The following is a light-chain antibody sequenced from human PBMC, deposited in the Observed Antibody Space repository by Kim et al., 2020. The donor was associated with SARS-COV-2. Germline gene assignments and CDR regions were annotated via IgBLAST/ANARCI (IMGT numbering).Light chain of an antibody. V-gene: IGLV1-40*01. J-gene: IGLJ2*01. CDR3: QSYDSSLSGSVV. CDR2: GNS. CDR1: SSNIGAGYD. Sequence: QPVLTQPPSVSGAPGQRVTISCTGSSSNIGAGYDVHWYQQLPGTAPKLLIYGNSNRPSGVPDRFSGSKFGTSASLAITGLQAEDEADYYCQSYDSSLSGSVVFGGGTQLTVL.